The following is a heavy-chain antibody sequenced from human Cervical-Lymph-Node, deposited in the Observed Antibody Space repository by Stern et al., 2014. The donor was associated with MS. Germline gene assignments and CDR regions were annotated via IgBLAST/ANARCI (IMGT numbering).Heavy chain of an antibody. CDR1: GFTFSSYA. V-gene: IGHV3-23*04. CDR3: AKDRGSYYNPSYFDY. D-gene: IGHD1-26*01. CDR2: ISGSGGST. Sequence: EVQLVESGGGLAQPGGSLRLSCAVSGFTFSSYAMSWVRQAPGKGLECVSAISGSGGSTYYADSVKGRFAISRDNSKNTLSLQLNSLRAEDSATYYCAKDRGSYYNPSYFDYWGQGTLVTVSS. J-gene: IGHJ4*02.